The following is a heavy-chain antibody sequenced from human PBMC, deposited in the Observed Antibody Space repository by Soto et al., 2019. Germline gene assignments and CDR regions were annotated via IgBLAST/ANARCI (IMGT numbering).Heavy chain of an antibody. D-gene: IGHD3-16*01. CDR3: TIVLGLGLDLFPP. J-gene: IGHJ5*02. CDR2: IHYSGST. V-gene: IGHV4-59*01. CDR1: GGSISSYY. Sequence: QVQLQESGPGLVKPSETLSLTCTVSGGSISSYYWSWIRQPPGKGLEWIGYIHYSGSTNHTPPLKTRVTISVDTSTTHFSLKLSSVPAADTAVYYCTIVLGLGLDLFPPCGQGTLVTLSS.